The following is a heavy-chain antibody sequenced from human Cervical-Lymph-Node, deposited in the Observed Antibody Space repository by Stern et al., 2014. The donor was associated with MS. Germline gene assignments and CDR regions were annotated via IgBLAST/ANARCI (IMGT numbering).Heavy chain of an antibody. J-gene: IGHJ4*02. D-gene: IGHD5-12*01. CDR1: GFTFSYHA. CDR2: ISYDGSDK. Sequence: VQLLESGGGVVQPGRSLRLSCAASGFTFSYHAMHWVRQAPGKGLAWVAVISYDGSDKNDADSVKGRFTISRDNSRNTLYLQMNSLRVDDTAVYYCARGGAVATSDYYFDYWGQGILVTVSS. CDR3: ARGGAVATSDYYFDY. V-gene: IGHV3-30*01.